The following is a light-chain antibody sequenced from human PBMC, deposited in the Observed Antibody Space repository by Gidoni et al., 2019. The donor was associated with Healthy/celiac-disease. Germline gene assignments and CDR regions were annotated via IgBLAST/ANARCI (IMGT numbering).Light chain of an antibody. V-gene: IGKV3-15*01. CDR2: GAS. CDR3: QQCNNWPWT. Sequence: EIVMTQSPATLSVSPGERATLSCRAGQSVSSNLAWYQQKPGQAPRLLIYGASTRATGIPARFSGSGSGREFTLTISGLQSGDFAVYYCQQCNNWPWTFGQGTKVEIK. CDR1: QSVSSN. J-gene: IGKJ1*01.